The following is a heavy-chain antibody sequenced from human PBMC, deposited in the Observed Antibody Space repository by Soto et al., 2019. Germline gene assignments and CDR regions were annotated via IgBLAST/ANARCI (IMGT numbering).Heavy chain of an antibody. D-gene: IGHD3-9*01. Sequence: QVQLVQSGAEVKKPGASVKVSCKASGYTFTSYGISWVRQAPGQGLEWMGWISAYNGNTNYAQKLQGRVTMTTDTSTSTAYMELRSLRSDETAVYYCARGGRDYDILTGPEGVWFDPWGQGTLVTVSS. CDR3: ARGGRDYDILTGPEGVWFDP. J-gene: IGHJ5*02. V-gene: IGHV1-18*01. CDR1: GYTFTSYG. CDR2: ISAYNGNT.